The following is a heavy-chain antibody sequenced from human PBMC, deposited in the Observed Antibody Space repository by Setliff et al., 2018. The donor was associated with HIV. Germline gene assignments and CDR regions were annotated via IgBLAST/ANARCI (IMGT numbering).Heavy chain of an antibody. Sequence: ASVKVSCKASGYTFTKSIIHWVRQAPGQGLEWMGAIIPSGGSTGYAEKFQARVTLTRDTSTSTVYMELSGLRSEDTAVYYCARDEYAFDFWGQGTLVTVSS. CDR2: IIPSGGST. CDR1: GYTFTKSI. D-gene: IGHD2-2*01. J-gene: IGHJ4*02. V-gene: IGHV1-46*01. CDR3: ARDEYAFDF.